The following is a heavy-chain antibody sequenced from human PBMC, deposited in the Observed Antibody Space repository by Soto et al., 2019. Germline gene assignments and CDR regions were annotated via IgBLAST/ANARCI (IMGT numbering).Heavy chain of an antibody. J-gene: IGHJ4*02. Sequence: EVQLVESGGGSVQPGGSLRLSCAVSGFSLSSYWMHWLRQAPGKGLVWVSRIQSDGSSTNYADSVKGRVTISRDNAKNTLYLQMDSLRVEDTAVYYCAREKAVAGTTFDYWGLGTLVTVSS. CDR3: AREKAVAGTTFDY. D-gene: IGHD6-19*01. CDR1: GFSLSSYW. CDR2: IQSDGSST. V-gene: IGHV3-74*01.